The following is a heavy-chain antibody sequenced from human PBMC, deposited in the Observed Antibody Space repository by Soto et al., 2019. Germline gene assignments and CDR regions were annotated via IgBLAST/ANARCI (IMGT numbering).Heavy chain of an antibody. CDR2: IYSGGST. J-gene: IGHJ3*02. CDR3: AREMATITGAFDI. Sequence: PGGSLRLSCAASGFTVSSNYMSWVRQAPGKGLEWVSVIYSGGSTYYADSVKGRFTISRDNSKNTLYLQMNSLRAEDTAVYYCAREMATITGAFDIWGQGTMVTVSS. CDR1: GFTVSSNY. V-gene: IGHV3-53*01. D-gene: IGHD5-12*01.